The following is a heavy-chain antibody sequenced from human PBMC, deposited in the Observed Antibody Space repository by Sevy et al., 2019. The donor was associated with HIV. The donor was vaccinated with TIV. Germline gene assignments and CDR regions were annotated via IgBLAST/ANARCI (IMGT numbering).Heavy chain of an antibody. CDR2: IRNKANSYTT. V-gene: IGHV3-72*01. CDR1: GFTFSDHY. D-gene: IGHD3-16*01. J-gene: IGHJ4*02. CDR3: ARDLRSGGAHFDY. Sequence: GGSLRLSCAASGFTFSDHYMDWVRQAPGKGLEWVGRIRNKANSYTTEYAASVKGRFTISRDDSKNSVYLQMNSLKTEDTAIYYCARDLRSGGAHFDYWGQGTLVTVSS.